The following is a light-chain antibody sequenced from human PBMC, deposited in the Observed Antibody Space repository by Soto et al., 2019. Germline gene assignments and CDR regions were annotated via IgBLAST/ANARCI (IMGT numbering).Light chain of an antibody. J-gene: IGKJ3*01. CDR2: RAS. Sequence: EIVRTQSPATLSVSPGERATLSCRASQSVYNNLAWYQQKPGEAPRLLIYRASTMATGIQARFSGSGSGTDFTLTISSVQSDDSEIYYYQQSSSCPFTFAPGTKVPIE. V-gene: IGKV3-15*01. CDR3: QQSSSCPFT. CDR1: QSVYNN.